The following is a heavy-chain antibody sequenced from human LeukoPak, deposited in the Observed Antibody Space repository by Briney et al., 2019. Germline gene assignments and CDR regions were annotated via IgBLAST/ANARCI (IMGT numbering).Heavy chain of an antibody. CDR2: ISGSGSST. V-gene: IGHV3-23*01. D-gene: IGHD1-26*01. CDR3: AKAFIVGGSQEDAFDI. CDR1: GFTFSSYA. J-gene: IGHJ3*02. Sequence: GGSLRLSCAASGFTFSSYAMSWVRQAPGKGLEWLSSISGSGSSTYYADSVKGRFTISRDNSKNTLYLQMNSLRAEDTAVYYCAKAFIVGGSQEDAFDIWGQGTMVTVSS.